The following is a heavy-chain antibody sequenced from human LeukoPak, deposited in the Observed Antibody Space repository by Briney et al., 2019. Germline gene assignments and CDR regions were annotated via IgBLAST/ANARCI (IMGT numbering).Heavy chain of an antibody. D-gene: IGHD3-9*01. Sequence: GGSLRLSCAASGFTVSSNYMSWVRQAPGKGLEWVSVIYSGGSTYYADSVKGRFTISRDNSKNTLYLQVNSLRAEDTAVYYCARDERIRYFDWLSIPVDWGQGTLVTVSS. V-gene: IGHV3-53*01. CDR1: GFTVSSNY. CDR3: ARDERIRYFDWLSIPVD. J-gene: IGHJ4*02. CDR2: IYSGGST.